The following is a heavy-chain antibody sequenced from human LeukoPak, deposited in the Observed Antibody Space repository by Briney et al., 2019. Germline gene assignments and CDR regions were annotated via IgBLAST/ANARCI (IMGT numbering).Heavy chain of an antibody. CDR1: GGTFSSYA. D-gene: IGHD6-19*01. Sequence: ASVKVSCKASGGTFSSYAISWVRQAPGQGLEWLGIINTSGATTRYGQNFKGRVTATRDTSTSTVYMEMSSLNSEDTAVYYCARGLESSGWYGMDVWGQGTTIIVSS. V-gene: IGHV1-46*01. CDR2: INTSGATT. CDR3: ARGLESSGWYGMDV. J-gene: IGHJ6*02.